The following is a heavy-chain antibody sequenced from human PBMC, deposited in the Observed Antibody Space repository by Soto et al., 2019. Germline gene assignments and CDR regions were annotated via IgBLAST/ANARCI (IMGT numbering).Heavy chain of an antibody. CDR2: INGGDDSN. D-gene: IGHD2-15*01. CDR3: AKYSHWDIISSGLDL. V-gene: IGHV3-23*01. CDR1: GFSFRSYP. J-gene: IGHJ5*02. Sequence: EVQLLESGGGLIKPGGSLSLSCAVSGFSFRSYPMSWVRRAPGKGLEWVSGINGGDDSNHSAESVRGRFNGTRDNSKNTLLLQMNSLRADDTAIYYCAKYSHWDIISSGLDLWGQGTLVTVSS.